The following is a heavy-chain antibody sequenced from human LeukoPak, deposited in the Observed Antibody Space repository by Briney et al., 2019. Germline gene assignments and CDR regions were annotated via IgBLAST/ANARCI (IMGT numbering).Heavy chain of an antibody. Sequence: GASVKVSCKASGYTFTSYYMHWVRQAPGQGLEWMGIINLSGGSTSYAQKFQGRVTMTRDMSTSTVYMELSSLRSEDTAVYYCAREWLQLNWFDPWGQGTLVTVSS. J-gene: IGHJ5*02. CDR1: GYTFTSYY. CDR3: AREWLQLNWFDP. V-gene: IGHV1-46*01. CDR2: INLSGGST. D-gene: IGHD5-24*01.